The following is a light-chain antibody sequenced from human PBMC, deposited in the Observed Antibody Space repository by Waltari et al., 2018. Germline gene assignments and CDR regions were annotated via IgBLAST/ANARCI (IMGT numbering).Light chain of an antibody. J-gene: IGKJ1*01. V-gene: IGKV3-20*01. CDR3: QKYVSLPAT. Sequence: EIVLTQSPGTLSLSPGERATLSCRASQRVGKYLAWYQQKPGQAPRLLIYDASTRATGIPDRFSGSGSGTDFSLTISRLEPEDFAVYYCQKYVSLPATFGQGTNVEIK. CDR1: QRVGKY. CDR2: DAS.